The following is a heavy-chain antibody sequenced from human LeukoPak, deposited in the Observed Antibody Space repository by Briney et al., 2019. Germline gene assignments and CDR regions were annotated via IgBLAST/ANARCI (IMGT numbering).Heavy chain of an antibody. J-gene: IGHJ4*02. V-gene: IGHV1-2*02. CDR3: ARATSGSYFDY. CDR1: GYTFTGHY. Sequence: ASVKVSCKASGYTFTGHYMHWVRQAPGQGLEWMGWINPDSGGTNYAQKFQGRVTMTRDTSISTAYMELSRLRSDDTAVYYCARATSGSYFDYWGQGTLVTVSS. D-gene: IGHD3-22*01. CDR2: INPDSGGT.